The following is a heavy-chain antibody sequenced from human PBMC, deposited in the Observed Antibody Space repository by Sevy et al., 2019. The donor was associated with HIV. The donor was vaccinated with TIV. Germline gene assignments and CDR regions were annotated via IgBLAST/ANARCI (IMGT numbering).Heavy chain of an antibody. V-gene: IGHV3-13*05. CDR2: VGPAGDP. J-gene: IGHJ6*02. Sequence: GGSLRLSCVASGFSFSSYDMHWVGQVTGKGLEWVSGVGPAGDPFYPGSVKGRFTISRENAKNSFYLQMNSLRAGDTAVYYCARSGGYSDYGMDVWGQGTTVTVSS. CDR3: ARSGGYSDYGMDV. D-gene: IGHD5-12*01. CDR1: GFSFSSYD.